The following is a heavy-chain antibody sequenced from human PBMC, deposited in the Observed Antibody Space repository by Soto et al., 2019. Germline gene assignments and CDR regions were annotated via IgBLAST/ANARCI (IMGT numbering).Heavy chain of an antibody. CDR1: GDTFTSYA. CDR2: INAGNGKT. D-gene: IGHD1-1*01. J-gene: IGHJ4*02. CDR3: ARGRWTQTTADYYLDY. Sequence: ASVKVSCKASGDTFTSYAMHWVRQAPGQRPEWMGWINAGNGKTKYSEKFQGRVTITRDTSASTAYMELSSLRSEDTAVYNCARGRWTQTTADYYLDYWGQGTLVTVSS. V-gene: IGHV1-3*01.